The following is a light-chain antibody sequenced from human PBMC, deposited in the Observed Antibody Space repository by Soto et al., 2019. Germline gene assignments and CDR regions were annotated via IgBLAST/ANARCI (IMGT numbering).Light chain of an antibody. CDR3: QQYGSSPPYT. J-gene: IGKJ2*01. CDR2: AAS. Sequence: GERATLSCRASRSIASSYLAWYQQKPGQAPRLLIYAASTRATGIPDRFSGSGSATDFTLTISRLEPEDFAVYYCQQYGSSPPYTFGQGTKLEIK. V-gene: IGKV3-20*01. CDR1: RSIASSY.